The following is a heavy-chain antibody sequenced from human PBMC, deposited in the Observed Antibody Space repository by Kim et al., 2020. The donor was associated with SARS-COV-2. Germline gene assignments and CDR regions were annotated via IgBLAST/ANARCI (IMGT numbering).Heavy chain of an antibody. J-gene: IGHJ4*02. CDR3: ARGGGIRYFDWLSY. V-gene: IGHV4-59*13. CDR2: IYYSGST. Sequence: ETLSLTCTVSGGSISSYYWSWIRQPPGKGLEWIGYIYYSGSTNYNPSLKSRVTISVDTSKNQFSLKLSSVTAADTAVYYCARGGGIRYFDWLSYWGQG. D-gene: IGHD3-9*01. CDR1: GGSISSYY.